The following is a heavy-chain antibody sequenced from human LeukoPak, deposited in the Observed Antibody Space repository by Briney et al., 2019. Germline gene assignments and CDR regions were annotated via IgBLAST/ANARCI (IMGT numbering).Heavy chain of an antibody. D-gene: IGHD6-13*01. V-gene: IGHV1-18*01. CDR1: GYSFAVYG. CDR2: ISTYSGNT. J-gene: IGHJ4*02. CDR3: ARVGAAPGHFDY. Sequence: GASVKVSCKASGYSFAVYGISWVRQAPGQGREWIGWISTYSGNTNYAHNLQGRITVTTETSTSTAYMELRSLRSDDTAVYYCARVGAAPGHFDYWGQGTQLTVSS.